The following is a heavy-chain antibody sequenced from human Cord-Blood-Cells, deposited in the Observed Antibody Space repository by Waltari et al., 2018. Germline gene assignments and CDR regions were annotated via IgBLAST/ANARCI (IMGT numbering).Heavy chain of an antibody. CDR2: INPSGGST. CDR1: GHTFTSYY. CDR3: ARDRGVRGVIDY. Sequence: QVQLVQSGAEVKKPGASVKVSSKASGHTFTSYYMNWVRQAPGQGLEWMGIINPSGGSTSYAQKFQGRVTMTRDTSTSTVYMELSSLRSEDTAVYYCARDRGVRGVIDYWGQGTLVTVSS. J-gene: IGHJ4*02. D-gene: IGHD3-10*01. V-gene: IGHV1-46*01.